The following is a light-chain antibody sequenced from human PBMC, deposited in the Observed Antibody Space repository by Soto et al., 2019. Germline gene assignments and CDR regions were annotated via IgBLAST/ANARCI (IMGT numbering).Light chain of an antibody. V-gene: IGKV1-33*01. Sequence: DIQMTQSPSSLSASVGDRVIITGQASQDIGTYLAWYQQKSGKAPKLLIYDASYLETGVPSRFSARGSGTEFTFTISSLQPEDFATYYCQQHAELPLTFGRGTKVDI. CDR3: QQHAELPLT. CDR2: DAS. CDR1: QDIGTY. J-gene: IGKJ4*01.